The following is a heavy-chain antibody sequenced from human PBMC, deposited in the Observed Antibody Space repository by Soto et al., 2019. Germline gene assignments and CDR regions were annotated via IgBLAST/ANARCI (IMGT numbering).Heavy chain of an antibody. V-gene: IGHV3-30-3*01. CDR1: GFTFSSYA. Sequence: QVQLVESGGGVVQPGRSLRLSCAASGFTFSSYAMHWVRQAPGKGLEWVAVLSYDGSNKYYADSVKGRFTMSRDNSKXXXXXXXXXXXXXXXXXXXXXXXXXXXXGGMDVWGQGTTVTVSS. CDR3: XXXXXXXXGGMDV. CDR2: LSYDGSNK. J-gene: IGHJ6*02.